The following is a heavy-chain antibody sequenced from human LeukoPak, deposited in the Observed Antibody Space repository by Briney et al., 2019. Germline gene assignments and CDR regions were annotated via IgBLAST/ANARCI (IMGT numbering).Heavy chain of an antibody. CDR1: GFTFSSYA. CDR2: ISGSGDST. D-gene: IGHD5-12*01. J-gene: IGHJ4*02. CDR3: ARVGYGGYDYDY. Sequence: PGGSLRLSCEASGFTFSSYAMSWVRQAPGKGLEWVSVISGSGDSTYYADSVEGRCTSSRDNSKDALYLQMNSLRAEDTAVYYCARVGYGGYDYDYWGQGTLVTVSS. V-gene: IGHV3-23*01.